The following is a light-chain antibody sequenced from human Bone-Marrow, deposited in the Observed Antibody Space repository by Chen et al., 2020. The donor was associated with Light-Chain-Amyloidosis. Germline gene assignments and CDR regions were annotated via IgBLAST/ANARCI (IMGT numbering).Light chain of an antibody. CDR1: SGSIATNY. V-gene: IGLV6-57*01. CDR2: EDD. Sequence: NFMLTQPHSVSESPGKTVIISCTRSSGSIATNYVQRYQQRPGSSPTTVIYEDDQSPSGVPDRFSGSIDRSSNSASLTISGLKTEDEADYYCQSYQGSSQGVFGGGTKLTVL. CDR3: QSYQGSSQGV. J-gene: IGLJ3*02.